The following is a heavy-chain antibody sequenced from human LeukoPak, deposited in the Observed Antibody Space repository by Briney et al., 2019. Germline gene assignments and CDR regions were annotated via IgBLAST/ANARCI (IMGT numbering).Heavy chain of an antibody. CDR3: ARVQGETLPTNAFDI. J-gene: IGHJ3*02. D-gene: IGHD5-12*01. Sequence: GGSLRLSCAASGFTVSTNYMSWVRQAPGKGLEWVSVIYSGGSTYYADSVKGRFTISRDNSKNTLYLQMNSLRAEDTAVYYCARVQGETLPTNAFDIWGQGTMVTVSS. CDR2: IYSGGST. V-gene: IGHV3-66*01. CDR1: GFTVSTNY.